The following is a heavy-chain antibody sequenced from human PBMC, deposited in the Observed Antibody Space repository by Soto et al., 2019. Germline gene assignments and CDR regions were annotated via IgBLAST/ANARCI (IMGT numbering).Heavy chain of an antibody. CDR2: IIPILGIA. D-gene: IGHD3-3*01. CDR1: GGTFSSYT. V-gene: IGHV1-69*02. CDR3: ARGVAGSGYYSFDY. J-gene: IGHJ4*02. Sequence: ASVKVACQASGGTFSSYTISWVRQAPGQGLEWMGRIIPILGIANYAQKFQGRVTITADKSTSTAYMELSSLRSEDTAVYYCARGVAGSGYYSFDYWGRGTLVTVSS.